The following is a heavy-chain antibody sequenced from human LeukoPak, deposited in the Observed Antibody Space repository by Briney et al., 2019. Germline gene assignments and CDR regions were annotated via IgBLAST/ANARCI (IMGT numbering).Heavy chain of an antibody. CDR3: ARVQYGAFDY. V-gene: IGHV3-48*01. Sequence: PGGSLRLSCAASGFTFSSYGMTWVRQAPGKGLEWVSYISSSSSTIYYADSVKGRFTISRDNAKNSLYLQLNSLRAEDTAVYYCARVQYGAFDYWGQGTLVTVSS. CDR1: GFTFSSYG. CDR2: ISSSSSTI. D-gene: IGHD4-17*01. J-gene: IGHJ4*02.